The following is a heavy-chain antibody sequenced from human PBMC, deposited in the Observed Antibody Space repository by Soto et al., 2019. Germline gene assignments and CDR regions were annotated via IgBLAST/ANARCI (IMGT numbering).Heavy chain of an antibody. CDR1: GFTFSSYW. J-gene: IGHJ4*02. CDR2: IYNDGSST. D-gene: IGHD4-17*01. V-gene: IGHV3-74*01. Sequence: GGSLRLSCAASGFTFSSYWMHWVRQAPGKGLVWVSRIYNDGSSTSYADSVKGRFTISRDNSKNTLYLQMNSLRAEDTAVYYCAKDRIAVTTFFDYWGQGTLVTVSS. CDR3: AKDRIAVTTFFDY.